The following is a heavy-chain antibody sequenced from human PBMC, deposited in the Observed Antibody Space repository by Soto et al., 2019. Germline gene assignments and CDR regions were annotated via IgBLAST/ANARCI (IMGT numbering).Heavy chain of an antibody. V-gene: IGHV3-23*01. CDR1: GFTFSSYA. Sequence: PGGSLRLSCAASGFTFSSYAMSWVRQAPGKGLEWVSAISGSGGSTYYADSVKGRFTISGDKSKNTLYLQMKSLRAEDTAVYYCAKQRYYDTSGYPHADNWGQGTLVTVSS. J-gene: IGHJ4*01. CDR3: AKQRYYDTSGYPHADN. CDR2: ISGSGGST. D-gene: IGHD3-22*01.